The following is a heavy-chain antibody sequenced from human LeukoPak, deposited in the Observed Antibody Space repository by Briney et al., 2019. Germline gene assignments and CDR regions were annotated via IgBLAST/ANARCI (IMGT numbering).Heavy chain of an antibody. D-gene: IGHD1-1*01. V-gene: IGHV3-53*01. J-gene: IGHJ6*02. CDR3: ARDSETETGWYYYGMDV. Sequence: GGSLRLSCSASGFIVSSNYMNWVRQAPGKGLEWIAVLYSGGSAYYADSVKGRFTISRDNSKNTLYLQIYSLRAEDTAIYYCARDSETETGWYYYGMDVWGQGTTVTVSS. CDR1: GFIVSSNY. CDR2: LYSGGSA.